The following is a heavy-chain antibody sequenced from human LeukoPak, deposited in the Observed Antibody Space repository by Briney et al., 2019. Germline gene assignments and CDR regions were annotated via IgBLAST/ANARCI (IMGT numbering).Heavy chain of an antibody. D-gene: IGHD6-13*01. Sequence: PGGSLRLSCGASGFNFNYYAMSWVRQAPGKGLEWVSGISDNEGRTYYTDSVKGRFTISRDSSKNTVYLQMNNLRVDDTAVYFCATHGSCIPYWGQGTLVTVSS. V-gene: IGHV3-23*01. CDR3: ATHGSCIPY. CDR2: ISDNEGRT. CDR1: GFNFNYYA. J-gene: IGHJ4*02.